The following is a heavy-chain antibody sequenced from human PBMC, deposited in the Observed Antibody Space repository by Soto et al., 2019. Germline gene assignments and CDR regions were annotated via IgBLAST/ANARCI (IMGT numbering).Heavy chain of an antibody. V-gene: IGHV3-7*04. J-gene: IGHJ6*02. CDR3: AREGLRGVMSYYGMDV. D-gene: IGHD3-10*01. Sequence: EVPLVESGGGLVQPGGSLRLSCAASGFTFSSYWMSWVRQAPGKGLEWVANIKQDGSEKYYVDSVKGRFTISRDNAKNSLYLQMNSLRAEDTAVYYCAREGLRGVMSYYGMDVWGQGTTVTVSS. CDR2: IKQDGSEK. CDR1: GFTFSSYW.